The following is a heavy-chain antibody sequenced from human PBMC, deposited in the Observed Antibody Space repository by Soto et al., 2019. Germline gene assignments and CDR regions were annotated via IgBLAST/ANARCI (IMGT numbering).Heavy chain of an antibody. CDR3: AKTVSYYHYFGMDA. V-gene: IGHV3-30*18. CDR2: ISYDGSNK. Sequence: GGSLRLSCAASGFTFSNYGMHWVRQAPGKGLEWVAVISYDGSNKYYADYVKGRLTISRDNSKNTLNLKMNSLRPEDTAVYYCAKTVSYYHYFGMDAWGQGTTVTVSS. J-gene: IGHJ6*02. D-gene: IGHD4-17*01. CDR1: GFTFSNYG.